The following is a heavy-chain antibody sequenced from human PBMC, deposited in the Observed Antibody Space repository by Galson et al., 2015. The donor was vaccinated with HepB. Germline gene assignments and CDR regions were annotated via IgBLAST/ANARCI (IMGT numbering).Heavy chain of an antibody. CDR3: ARDPGAMIVVAGTLEFDY. J-gene: IGHJ4*02. Sequence: SVKVSCKASGYTFTSYGISWVRQAPGQGLEWMGWISAYNGNTNYAQKLQGRVTMTTDTSTSTAYMELRSLRSDDTAVYYCARDPGAMIVVAGTLEFDYWGQGTLVTVSS. D-gene: IGHD3-22*01. V-gene: IGHV1-18*04. CDR1: GYTFTSYG. CDR2: ISAYNGNT.